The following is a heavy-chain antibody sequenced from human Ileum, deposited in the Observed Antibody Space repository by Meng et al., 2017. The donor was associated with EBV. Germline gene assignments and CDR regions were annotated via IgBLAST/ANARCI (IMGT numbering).Heavy chain of an antibody. CDR2: ISADSGNT. Sequence: QGQLVQFGAEVKKPGASVKVSCKASGYTFTSYGISWVRQAPGQGLEWMGWISADSGNTNYAQKLQGRVTMTTDTSTSTAYMELRSLRSDDTAVYYCARPGYCSGGSCYLGHAEYFQYWGQGTLVTVSS. D-gene: IGHD2-15*01. V-gene: IGHV1-18*01. J-gene: IGHJ1*01. CDR3: ARPGYCSGGSCYLGHAEYFQY. CDR1: GYTFTSYG.